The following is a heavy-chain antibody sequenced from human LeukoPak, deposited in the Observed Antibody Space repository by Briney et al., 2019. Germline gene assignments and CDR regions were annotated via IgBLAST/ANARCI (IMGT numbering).Heavy chain of an antibody. J-gene: IGHJ4*02. CDR2: IKAKIHGETI. V-gene: IGHV3-15*01. D-gene: IGHD5-24*01. CDR1: GITLSDFW. CDR3: TRRSTI. Sequence: GGSLRLSCAASGITLSDFWFSWVRQAPGKGLEWVACIKAKIHGETIDYAAPVRGRFIISRDDSRNTVYLQMNSLKFEDTAVYYCTRRSTIWGRGTRVTVSS.